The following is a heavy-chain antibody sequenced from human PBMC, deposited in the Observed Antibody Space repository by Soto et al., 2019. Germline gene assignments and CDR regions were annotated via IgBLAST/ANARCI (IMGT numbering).Heavy chain of an antibody. CDR3: ARGRCLDD. J-gene: IGHJ1*01. Sequence: QVQLQESGPGLVKPSETLSLTCTVSGGSVSSDGYYWSWIRQPPGKGLEWIGCIYYSVSTNYNPSLNGPATISVDTSKNQFSLTLNSVTAADSAVYYCARGRCLDDSGQRTLVTVSS. V-gene: IGHV4-61*08. CDR1: GGSVSSDGYY. D-gene: IGHD3-16*01. CDR2: IYYSVST.